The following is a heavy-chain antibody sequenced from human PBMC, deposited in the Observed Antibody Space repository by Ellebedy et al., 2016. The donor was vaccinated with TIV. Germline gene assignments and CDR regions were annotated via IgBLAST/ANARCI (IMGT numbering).Heavy chain of an antibody. Sequence: GESLKISCAASGFSVTNNYMSWVRQAPGKGLQWVASINQDGSQKNYVDSVKGRFTISRDDSKNMIYMEMKSLGTEDTAVYYCAKDRSGYVVVTGSFDQWGQGTLVTVSS. J-gene: IGHJ5*02. CDR2: INQDGSQK. CDR3: AKDRSGYVVVTGSFDQ. D-gene: IGHD2-21*02. CDR1: GFSVTNNY. V-gene: IGHV3-7*03.